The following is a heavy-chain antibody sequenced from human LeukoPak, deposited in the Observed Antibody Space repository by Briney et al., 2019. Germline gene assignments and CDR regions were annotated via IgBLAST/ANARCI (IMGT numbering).Heavy chain of an antibody. CDR1: GYTFTSYD. J-gene: IGHJ4*02. V-gene: IGHV1-8*01. D-gene: IGHD5-18*01. CDR2: MNPNSGNT. Sequence: ASVKVSCKASGYTFTSYDINWVRQATGQGLEWMGWMNPNSGNTGYAQKFQGRVTMTRNTSISTAYMELSSLRSEDTAVYYCARSLEYSYGFDYWGQGTLVTVSS. CDR3: ARSLEYSYGFDY.